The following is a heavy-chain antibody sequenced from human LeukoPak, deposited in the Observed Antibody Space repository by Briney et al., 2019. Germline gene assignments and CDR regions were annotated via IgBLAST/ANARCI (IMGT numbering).Heavy chain of an antibody. V-gene: IGHV4-39*01. J-gene: IGHJ4*02. CDR3: VVSYGSGTDTDY. D-gene: IGHD3-10*01. CDR1: GGSISSSSYY. Sequence: SETLSLTCTVSGGSISSSSYYWGWIRQPPGEGLEWIGSIYYSGSTYYNPSLKSRVTISVDTSKNQFSLKLSSVTAADTAVYYCVVSYGSGTDTDYWGQGTLVTVSS. CDR2: IYYSGST.